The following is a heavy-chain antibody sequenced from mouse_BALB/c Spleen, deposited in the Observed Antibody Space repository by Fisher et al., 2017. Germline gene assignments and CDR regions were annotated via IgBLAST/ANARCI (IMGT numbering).Heavy chain of an antibody. CDR3: ARAGGMITYAMDY. Sequence: RFTISRDNAKNNLYLQMSSLKSEDTAMYYCARAGGMITYAMDYWGQGTSVTVSS. J-gene: IGHJ4*01. D-gene: IGHD2-4*01. V-gene: IGHV5-4*02.